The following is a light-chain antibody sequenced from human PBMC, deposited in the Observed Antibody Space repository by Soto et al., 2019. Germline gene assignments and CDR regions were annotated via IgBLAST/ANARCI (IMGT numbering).Light chain of an antibody. CDR1: QTISSW. Sequence: DIQMTQSPSTLSASVGDRLTITCRASQTISSWLAWYQQNPGKAPKLLIYDASTFEGGVPSRFSGSGSGTEFTLTISSLQPDDFATYYCQQYNSYPITFGQGTRLEIK. CDR3: QQYNSYPIT. J-gene: IGKJ5*01. CDR2: DAS. V-gene: IGKV1-5*01.